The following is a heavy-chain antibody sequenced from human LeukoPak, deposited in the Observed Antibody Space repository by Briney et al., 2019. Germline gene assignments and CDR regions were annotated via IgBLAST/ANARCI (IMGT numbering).Heavy chain of an antibody. CDR3: ARPAPDYGDETLYFDY. V-gene: IGHV1-2*02. CDR1: GYTFTGYY. D-gene: IGHD4-17*01. CDR2: INPNSGGT. Sequence: APVKVSCKASGYTFTGYYMHWVRQAPGQGLEWMGWINPNSGGTNYAQKFQGRVTMTRDTSISTAYMELSRLRSDDTAVYYCARPAPDYGDETLYFDYWGQGTLVTVSS. J-gene: IGHJ4*02.